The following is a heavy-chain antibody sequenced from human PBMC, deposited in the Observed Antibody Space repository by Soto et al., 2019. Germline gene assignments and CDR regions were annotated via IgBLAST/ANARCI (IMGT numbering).Heavy chain of an antibody. CDR3: ARQNRDTPTVPFDV. J-gene: IGHJ4*02. Sequence: QVQLVQSGAEVKKPGSSVKVSCLASRGTFNRYAINWVRQAPGHGLEWLGALVPQFGTPNYAQKFQDRVTIVADESTNTTSMELRGLTSDDTAVYYCARQNRDTPTVPFDVWGQGNLVTVSS. D-gene: IGHD5-18*01. CDR2: LVPQFGTP. CDR1: RGTFNRYA. V-gene: IGHV1-69*01.